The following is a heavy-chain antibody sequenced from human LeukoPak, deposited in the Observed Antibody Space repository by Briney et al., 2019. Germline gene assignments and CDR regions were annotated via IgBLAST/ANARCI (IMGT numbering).Heavy chain of an antibody. J-gene: IGHJ6*02. CDR1: GFTSSSYA. CDR3: AKGGYSSDYGMDV. D-gene: IGHD6-19*01. Sequence: GGSLRLSCAASGFTSSSYAMSWVRQAPGKGLEWVSAISGSGGSTYYADSVKGRFTISRDNSKNTLYLQMNSLRAEDTAVYYCAKGGYSSDYGMDVWGQGTTVTVSS. CDR2: ISGSGGST. V-gene: IGHV3-23*01.